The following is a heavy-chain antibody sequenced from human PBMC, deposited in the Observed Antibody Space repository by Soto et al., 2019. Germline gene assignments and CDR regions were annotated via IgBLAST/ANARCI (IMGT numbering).Heavy chain of an antibody. CDR1: GFTFSSYA. V-gene: IGHV3-30-3*01. CDR3: ARGQTDAEYFQH. J-gene: IGHJ1*01. Sequence: QVQLVESGGGVVQPGRSLRLSCAASGFTFSSYAMHWVRQAPGKGLEWVAVISYDGSNKYYADSVKGRFTISRDNYKNTLYLQMNSLRADETAVYYCARGQTDAEYFQHWGQGTLVTVPS. CDR2: ISYDGSNK.